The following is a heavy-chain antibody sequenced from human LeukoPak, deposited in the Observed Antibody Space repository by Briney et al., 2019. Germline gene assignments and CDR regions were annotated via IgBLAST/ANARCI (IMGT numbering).Heavy chain of an antibody. CDR1: GFTFSSYW. V-gene: IGHV3-7*01. Sequence: GESLRLSCAASGFTFSSYWMNWVRQALGKGLGWVALINPDGSQTNYVDSVKGRLTISRDNAENSLYLQMNSLRAEDTAVYYCAIIAAASCYWGQGTLVTVSS. J-gene: IGHJ4*02. CDR3: AIIAAASCY. CDR2: INPDGSQT. D-gene: IGHD6-13*01.